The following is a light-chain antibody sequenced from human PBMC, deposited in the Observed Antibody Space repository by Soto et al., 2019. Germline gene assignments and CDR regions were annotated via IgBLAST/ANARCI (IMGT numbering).Light chain of an antibody. CDR3: GAWDSGLSDMV. J-gene: IGLJ2*01. CDR2: DNY. Sequence: QAVLTQPPSISAAPGHNITISCSGSTSNIGKNFVAWYQQRPGTGPTVVIYDNYERPSAIPDRFSGSRSGTSATLTISGLQTGDEADYYCGAWDSGLSDMVFGGGTQLTVL. V-gene: IGLV1-51*01. CDR1: TSNIGKNF.